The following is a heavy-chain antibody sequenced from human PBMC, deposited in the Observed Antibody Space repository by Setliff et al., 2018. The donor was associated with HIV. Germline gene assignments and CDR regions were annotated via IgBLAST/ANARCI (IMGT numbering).Heavy chain of an antibody. CDR3: ARIPPQRLLGYFDN. Sequence: PGGSLRLSCAASGFTFSNYDMNWVRQAPGKGLEWIAFISGTSSNIYYADSVRGRFTISRDNAKSSLYLQINSLRANDTAVYYCARIPPQRLLGYFDNWGQGTLVTVSS. D-gene: IGHD6-19*01. CDR2: ISGTSSNI. J-gene: IGHJ4*02. V-gene: IGHV3-48*04. CDR1: GFTFSNYD.